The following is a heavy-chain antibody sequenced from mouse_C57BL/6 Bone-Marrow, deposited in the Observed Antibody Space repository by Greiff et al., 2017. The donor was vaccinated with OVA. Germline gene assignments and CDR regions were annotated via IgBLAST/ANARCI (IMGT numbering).Heavy chain of an antibody. J-gene: IGHJ4*01. CDR3: ARWLPRGGYAMDY. Sequence: QVQLQQPGAELVKPGASVKMSCKASGYTFTSYWITWVKQRPGQGLEWIGDIYPGSGSTNYTEKFKSKAALTVDKSSSTAYMQLSSLTSEDSAVYYCARWLPRGGYAMDYWGQGTSLTVSS. V-gene: IGHV1-55*01. CDR2: IYPGSGST. D-gene: IGHD2-2*01. CDR1: GYTFTSYW.